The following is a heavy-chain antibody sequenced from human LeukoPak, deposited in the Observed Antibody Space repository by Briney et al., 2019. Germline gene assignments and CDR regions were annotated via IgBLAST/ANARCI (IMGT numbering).Heavy chain of an antibody. CDR2: IDADETPT. D-gene: IGHD4-17*01. CDR3: ARDLSGTTGLDY. CDR1: GFTFSNYW. Sequence: PGGSLRLSCAASGFTFSNYWMHWVRQVPGRGLEWVSRIDADETPTSYADSVKGRFTISRDNARNALYLQMNILRVEDTVVYYCARDLSGTTGLDYWGQGILVTVSS. V-gene: IGHV3-74*01. J-gene: IGHJ4*02.